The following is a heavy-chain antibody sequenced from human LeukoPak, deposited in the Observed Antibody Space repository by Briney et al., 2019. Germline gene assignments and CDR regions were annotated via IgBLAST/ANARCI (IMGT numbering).Heavy chain of an antibody. CDR1: GGSISSTSYY. Sequence: KPSETLSLTCTVSGGSISSTSYYWDWVRQPPGKGLEWIGNVYYGGNTFYNSALESRLTISVDMSKNQFSLKLTSLTAADTAVYYCARQRADYFYHCLDAWGKGTSVTVSS. CDR3: ARQRADYFYHCLDA. CDR2: VYYGGNT. V-gene: IGHV4-39*01. J-gene: IGHJ6*03.